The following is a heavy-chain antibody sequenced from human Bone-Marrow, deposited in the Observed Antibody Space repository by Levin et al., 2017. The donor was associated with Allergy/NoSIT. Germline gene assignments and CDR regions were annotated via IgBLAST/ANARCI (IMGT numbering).Heavy chain of an antibody. CDR1: GYSVSSGYY. J-gene: IGHJ5*02. CDR2: VSHSGST. Sequence: GSLRLSCAVSGYSVSSGYYWAWIRQTPEQGLEWIGSVSHSGSTYYNPSLESRVSISVDTSNNQFSLELTSVSAADTAVFYCARATGYRSPFGPWGRGTRVTVSS. D-gene: IGHD3-16*01. V-gene: IGHV4-38-2*01. CDR3: ARATGYRSPFGP.